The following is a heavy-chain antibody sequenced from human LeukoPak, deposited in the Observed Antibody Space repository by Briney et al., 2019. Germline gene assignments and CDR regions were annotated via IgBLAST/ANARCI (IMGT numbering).Heavy chain of an antibody. J-gene: IGHJ5*02. V-gene: IGHV1-18*01. CDR2: ISAYNGNT. CDR1: GYTFTSYG. D-gene: IGHD6-19*01. CDR3: AREWLAGGYNWFDP. Sequence: GAPVKVSCKASGYTFTSYGISWVRQAPGQGLEWMGWISAYNGNTNYAQKLQGRVTMTTDTSTSTAYMELRSLRSDDTAVYYCAREWLAGGYNWFDPWGQGTLVTVSS.